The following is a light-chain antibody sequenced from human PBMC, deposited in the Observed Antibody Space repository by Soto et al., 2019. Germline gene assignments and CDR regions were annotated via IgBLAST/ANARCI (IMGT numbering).Light chain of an antibody. CDR3: QEYNGRSS. CDR1: QNVAGD. Sequence: RVTTQSPATLSVSPGERATLSCRASQNVAGDLAWYQQKPGQAPRLLIYRTSTRATGIPARFSGSGSGTEFTLTISSLQSEDCAVYYCQEYNGRSSFGQGTKVEIK. V-gene: IGKV3-15*01. J-gene: IGKJ1*01. CDR2: RTS.